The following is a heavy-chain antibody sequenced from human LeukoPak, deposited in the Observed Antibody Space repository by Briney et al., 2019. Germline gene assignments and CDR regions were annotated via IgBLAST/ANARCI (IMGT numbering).Heavy chain of an antibody. J-gene: IGHJ4*02. V-gene: IGHV4-38-2*01. D-gene: IGHD2-2*01. Sequence: SETLSLTCAVSGYSISSGYYWGWIQQPPGKGLEWIGIIYRSGSTYYNPSLKSRVTISVDTSKNQFSLKLKSVTAADTAVYYCARGSFVVIPAAMNLGLDNWGQGTLVTVSS. CDR3: ARGSFVVIPAAMNLGLDN. CDR2: IYRSGST. CDR1: GYSISSGYY.